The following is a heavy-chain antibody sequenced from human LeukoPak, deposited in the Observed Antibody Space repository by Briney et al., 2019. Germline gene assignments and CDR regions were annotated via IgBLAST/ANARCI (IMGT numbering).Heavy chain of an antibody. J-gene: IGHJ4*02. D-gene: IGHD3-3*01. V-gene: IGHV3-11*04. CDR2: ISSSGSTI. CDR3: ARGDPIYDFWSGGDY. CDR1: GFTFSDYY. Sequence: GGSLRLSCAASGFTFSDYYMSWIRQAPGKGLEWVSYISSSGSTIYYADSVKGRFTISRDNARNLLSLQMNSLRAEDTAVYYCARGDPIYDFWSGGDYWGQGSLVTVPS.